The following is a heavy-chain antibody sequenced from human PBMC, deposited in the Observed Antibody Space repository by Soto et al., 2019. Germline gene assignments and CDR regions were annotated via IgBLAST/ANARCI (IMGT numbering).Heavy chain of an antibody. CDR3: ARDGSGSLPNFDY. D-gene: IGHD3-3*01. CDR1: GYTFTGYY. V-gene: IGHV1-2*04. Sequence: ASVKVSCKASGYTFTGYYMHWVRQAPGQGLEWMGWINPNSGGTNYAQKFQGWVTMTRDTSISTAYMELSRLRSDDMAVYYCARDGSGSLPNFDYWGQGTLVTVSS. CDR2: INPNSGGT. J-gene: IGHJ4*02.